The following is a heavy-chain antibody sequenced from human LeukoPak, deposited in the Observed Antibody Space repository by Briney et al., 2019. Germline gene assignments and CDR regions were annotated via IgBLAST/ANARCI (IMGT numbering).Heavy chain of an antibody. CDR2: ISSDESEE. J-gene: IGHJ4*02. CDR3: AKGGVSSAYHPVDY. D-gene: IGHD3-22*01. Sequence: GGSLRLSCAASGFIFSSYGMHWVRQAPGKGLEWVAGISSDESEEFYVGSVKGRFITSRDSSKSMLYLQMNSLRIEDTAVYYCAKGGVSSAYHPVDYWGQGTLVTVSP. CDR1: GFIFSSYG. V-gene: IGHV3-30*18.